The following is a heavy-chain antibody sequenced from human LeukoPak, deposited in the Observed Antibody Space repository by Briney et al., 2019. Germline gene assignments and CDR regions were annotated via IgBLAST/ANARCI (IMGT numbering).Heavy chain of an antibody. J-gene: IGHJ4*02. D-gene: IGHD5-24*01. CDR3: ARDLRAFRDGYKNRNYYLDY. V-gene: IGHV1-2*02. Sequence: ASVKVSCKASGYTFTGYYMHWVRQAPGQGLEWMGWINPNSGGTNYAQKFQGRVAMTRDTSISTAYMELSRLRSDDTAVYYCARDLRAFRDGYKNRNYYLDYWGQGTLVTVSS. CDR1: GYTFTGYY. CDR2: INPNSGGT.